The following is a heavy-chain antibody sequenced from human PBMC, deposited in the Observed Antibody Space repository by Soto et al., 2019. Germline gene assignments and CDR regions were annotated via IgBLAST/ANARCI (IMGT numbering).Heavy chain of an antibody. CDR2: ISSNGGST. J-gene: IGHJ5*02. D-gene: IGHD2-2*01. Sequence: PGGSLRLSCSASGFTFSSYAMHWVRQAPGKGLEYVSAISSNGGSTYYADSVKGRFTISRDNSKNTLYLQMSSLRAEDTAVYYCVKDSDCSSTSCPPSWFDPWGQGTLVTVSS. V-gene: IGHV3-64D*08. CDR3: VKDSDCSSTSCPPSWFDP. CDR1: GFTFSSYA.